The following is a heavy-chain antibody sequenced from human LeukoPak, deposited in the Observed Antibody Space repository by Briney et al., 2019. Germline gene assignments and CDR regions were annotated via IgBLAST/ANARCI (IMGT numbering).Heavy chain of an antibody. Sequence: GGSLRLSCAASGFTFSSNWMTWVRQAPGKGLEWVANINQDGSEKYYVGSVKGRFTIPRDNAKNSLYLQMNSLRAEDTAVYYCARQGRVAVSIHAFDIWGQGTMVTVSS. CDR3: ARQGRVAVSIHAFDI. J-gene: IGHJ3*02. V-gene: IGHV3-7*01. D-gene: IGHD5/OR15-5a*01. CDR1: GFTFSSNW. CDR2: INQDGSEK.